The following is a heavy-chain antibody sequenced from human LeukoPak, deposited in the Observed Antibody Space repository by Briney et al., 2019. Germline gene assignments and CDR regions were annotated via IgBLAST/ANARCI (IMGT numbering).Heavy chain of an antibody. J-gene: IGHJ4*02. CDR3: ARGARKGDDYGGFFDY. CDR1: GFTFSSTW. CDR2: ITSDGSST. Sequence: PGGSLRLSCAASGFTFSSTWMHWVRQPPGKWLVLVARITSDGSSTTYAESVKGRFTISRDKSKNTLYLQMNSLKPEDTAVYYCARGARKGDDYGGFFDYWGQGTLVTVSS. V-gene: IGHV3-74*03. D-gene: IGHD4-23*01.